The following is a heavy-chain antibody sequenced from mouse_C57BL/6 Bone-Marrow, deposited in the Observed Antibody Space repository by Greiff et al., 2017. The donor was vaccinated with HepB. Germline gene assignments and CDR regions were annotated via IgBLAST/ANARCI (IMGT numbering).Heavy chain of an antibody. D-gene: IGHD2-4*01. CDR1: GYTFTSYW. Sequence: QVQLQQPGAELVRPGSSVKLSCKASGYTFTSYWLHWVKQRPIQGLEWIGNIDPSDSETHYNQKFKDKATLTVDKSSSTAYMQLSSLTSEDSAVYYCARRDYDRAWFAYWGQGTLVTVSA. CDR3: ARRDYDRAWFAY. V-gene: IGHV1-52*01. J-gene: IGHJ3*01. CDR2: IDPSDSET.